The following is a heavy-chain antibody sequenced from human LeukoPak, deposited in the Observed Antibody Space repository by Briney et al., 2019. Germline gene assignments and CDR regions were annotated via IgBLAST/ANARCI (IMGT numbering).Heavy chain of an antibody. V-gene: IGHV1-2*02. CDR2: INPNSGGT. J-gene: IGHJ4*02. Sequence: GASVKVSCKASGYTFTGYYIHWVRQAPGQGLEWMGWINPNSGGTNYAQNFQGRVTMTRDTSISTAYMELSRLRSNDTAVYYCARVIGGSLYYWGQGTLVTVSS. D-gene: IGHD1-26*01. CDR1: GYTFTGYY. CDR3: ARVIGGSLYY.